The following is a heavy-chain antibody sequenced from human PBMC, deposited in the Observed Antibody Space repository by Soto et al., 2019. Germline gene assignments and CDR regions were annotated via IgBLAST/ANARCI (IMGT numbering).Heavy chain of an antibody. CDR3: ARGRLYYDFWSALGPQFDY. Sequence: SETQSLTCTVYDGYFSCYYWSWIRQPPGKGLEWIGEINHSGSTNYNPSLKSRVTISVDTSKNQFSLKLSSVTAADTAVYYCARGRLYYDFWSALGPQFDYWGQGTLVTVSS. D-gene: IGHD3-3*01. CDR2: INHSGST. J-gene: IGHJ4*02. CDR1: DGYFSCYY. V-gene: IGHV4-34*01.